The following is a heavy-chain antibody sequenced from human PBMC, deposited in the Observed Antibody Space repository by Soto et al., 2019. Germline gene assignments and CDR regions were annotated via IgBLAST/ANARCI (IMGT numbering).Heavy chain of an antibody. CDR1: GFTFSSYG. J-gene: IGHJ3*02. V-gene: IGHV3-33*01. CDR2: IWYDGSNK. Sequence: QVQLVESGGGVVQPGRSLRLSCAASGFTFSSYGMHWVRQAPGKGLEWVAVIWYDGSNKYYADSVKGRFTISRDNSKNTGYLQMNRLRSEDTAVYYCARDRGPEGRITVRRGALAILGEGRMVAVAS. D-gene: IGHD3-10*01. CDR3: ARDRGPEGRITVRRGALAI.